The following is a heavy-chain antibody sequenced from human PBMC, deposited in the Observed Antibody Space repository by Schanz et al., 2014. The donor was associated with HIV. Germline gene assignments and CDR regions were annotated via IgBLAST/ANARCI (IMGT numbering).Heavy chain of an antibody. CDR3: ARGLWEPRAIDI. D-gene: IGHD1-26*01. Sequence: QVQLQESGPGLVKPSETLSLTCTVSGGSVSSGSYYWSWIRQPPGKGLEWIGYIYYSGSTNYNPSLKSRVTMSVDTSQNQFSLNLSSMTAADTAVYYCARGLWEPRAIDIWGQGTMVTVSS. V-gene: IGHV4-61*01. CDR2: IYYSGST. J-gene: IGHJ3*02. CDR1: GGSVSSGSYY.